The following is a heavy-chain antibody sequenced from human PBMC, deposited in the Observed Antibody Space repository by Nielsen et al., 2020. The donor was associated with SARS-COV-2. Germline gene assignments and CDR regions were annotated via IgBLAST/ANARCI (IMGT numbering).Heavy chain of an antibody. CDR1: GFTFSSYA. CDR2: ISGSGGST. Sequence: GESLKISCAASGFTFSSYAMSWVRQALGKGLEWISAISGSGGSTYYADSVKGRFTISRDNSKNTLYLQMNSLKAEDTAVYYCAKDQWGLLTYYYYYYMDVWGKGTTVTVSS. V-gene: IGHV3-23*01. J-gene: IGHJ6*03. D-gene: IGHD1-26*01. CDR3: AKDQWGLLTYYYYYYMDV.